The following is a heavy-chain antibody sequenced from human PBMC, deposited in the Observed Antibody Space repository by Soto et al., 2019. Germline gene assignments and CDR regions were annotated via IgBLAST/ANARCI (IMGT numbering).Heavy chain of an antibody. J-gene: IGHJ4*02. V-gene: IGHV3-30-3*01. Sequence: PEGSLRLSCAASGFTFSSYAMHWVRQAPGKGLEWVAVISYDGSNKYYADSVKSRFTISRDDCKNTLYLQMNSLRAEDTAVYYCARDGYKYSSSWYGIHNPSDYRGQGTPVPVSS. CDR3: ARDGYKYSSSWYGIHNPSDY. CDR1: GFTFSSYA. CDR2: ISYDGSNK. D-gene: IGHD6-13*01.